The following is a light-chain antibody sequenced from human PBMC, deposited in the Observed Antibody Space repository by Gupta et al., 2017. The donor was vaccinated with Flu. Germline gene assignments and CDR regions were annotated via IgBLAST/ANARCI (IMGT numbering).Light chain of an antibody. CDR1: QSVSSN. CDR3: QQYHNWPRT. Sequence: PATLSVSPGERATLSCRASQSVSSNLAWYQQKPGQAPRLLMYGASTRATGIPARFSVSGSGTEFTLTISSLQSEDFAVYCCQQYHNWPRTFGQGTKVEIK. CDR2: GAS. V-gene: IGKV3-15*01. J-gene: IGKJ1*01.